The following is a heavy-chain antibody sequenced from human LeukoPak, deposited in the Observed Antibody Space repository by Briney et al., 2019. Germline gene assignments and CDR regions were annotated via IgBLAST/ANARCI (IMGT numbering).Heavy chain of an antibody. CDR3: ARQGHSYGPFDY. V-gene: IGHV4-59*01. CDR1: GGSISSYY. D-gene: IGHD5-18*01. CDR2: IYYSGSI. J-gene: IGHJ4*02. Sequence: SETLSLTCTVSGGSISSYYWSWIRQPPGKGLEWIGYIYYSGSINHTPSLKSRVTISLDTSKNQFSLKLSSVTAADTAMYYCARQGHSYGPFDYWGQGTLVTVSS.